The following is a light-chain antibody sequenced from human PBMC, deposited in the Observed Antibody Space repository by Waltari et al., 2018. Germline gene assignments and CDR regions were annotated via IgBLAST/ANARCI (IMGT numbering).Light chain of an antibody. V-gene: IGLV1-44*01. CDR3: AAWDDSLHGHWV. CDR2: RSD. Sequence: QSVLTQPPSASGTPGQRVTISCSGSTSNIGSNVVNWYQQFPGKAPKLLIYRSDQRPSRFPDRFSGSKSGTSASLAISGLQSEDEADYYCAAWDDSLHGHWVFGGGTKVTVL. J-gene: IGLJ3*02. CDR1: TSNIGSNV.